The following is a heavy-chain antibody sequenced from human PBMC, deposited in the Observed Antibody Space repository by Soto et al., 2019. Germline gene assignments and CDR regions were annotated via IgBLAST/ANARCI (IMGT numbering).Heavy chain of an antibody. CDR2: IYYSGST. V-gene: IGHV4-39*01. Sequence: SETLSLTCTVSGGSISTDSYYWGWIRQPPGKGLEWIGSIYYSGSTYYSPSLESRITISVDTSKNQFSLKMSSVTAADTAVYYCARHFSRGWIYHYGLDVWGQGTTVPVSS. J-gene: IGHJ6*02. CDR1: GGSISTDSYY. D-gene: IGHD6-19*01. CDR3: ARHFSRGWIYHYGLDV.